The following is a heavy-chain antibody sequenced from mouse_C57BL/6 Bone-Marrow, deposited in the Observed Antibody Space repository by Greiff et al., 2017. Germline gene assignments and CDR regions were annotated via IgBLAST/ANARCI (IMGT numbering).Heavy chain of an antibody. V-gene: IGHV14-1*01. Sequence: VHVKQSGAELVRPGASVKLSCTASGFNIKDYYMHWVKQRPEQGLEWIGRIDPEDGDTEYAPKFQGKATMTADTSSNTAYLQLSSLTSEDTAVYYCTTRLYGSSPWFAYWGQGTLVTVSA. CDR2: IDPEDGDT. CDR3: TTRLYGSSPWFAY. CDR1: GFNIKDYY. D-gene: IGHD1-1*01. J-gene: IGHJ3*01.